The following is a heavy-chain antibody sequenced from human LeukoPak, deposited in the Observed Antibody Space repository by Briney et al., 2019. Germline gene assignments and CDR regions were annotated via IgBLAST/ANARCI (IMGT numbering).Heavy chain of an antibody. V-gene: IGHV4-59*01. CDR2: VYSSGST. CDR1: GGSLSDYY. CDR3: AREGSGTYSRWHFDL. Sequence: KPSETLSLTCSVSGGSLSDYYWSWIRQPPGKGLEWIGYVYSSGSTDYSPSLKSRVTISVDTSKNQFSLNVTSVTAADTALYYCAREGSGTYSRWHFDLWGRGTLVTVSS. D-gene: IGHD1-26*01. J-gene: IGHJ2*01.